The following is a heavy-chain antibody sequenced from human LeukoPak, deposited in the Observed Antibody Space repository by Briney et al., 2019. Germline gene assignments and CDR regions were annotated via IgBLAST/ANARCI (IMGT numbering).Heavy chain of an antibody. J-gene: IGHJ4*02. V-gene: IGHV3-23*01. CDR3: AKDPGYSSLYDF. CDR2: ISGGGGST. CDR1: GFTFSSYA. D-gene: IGHD6-6*01. Sequence: GGSLRLTCAASGFTFSSYAMSWVRQAPGKGLEWVSTISGGGGSTDYADSVKGRFTISRDNSKNTLSLEMNSLRAEDTAVYYCAKDPGYSSLYDFWGQGTLVTVSS.